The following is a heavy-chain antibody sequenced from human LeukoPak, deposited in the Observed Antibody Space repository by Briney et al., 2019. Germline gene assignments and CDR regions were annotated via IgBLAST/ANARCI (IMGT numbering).Heavy chain of an antibody. CDR3: ARAYCGGDCYLAYYYYYYMDV. CDR2: IYYRGST. V-gene: IGHV4-30-4*08. Sequence: PSQTLSLTCTVSGGSISSGDYYWSWSRQPPGKGREWIEYIYYRGSTYYNPSLKSRVTISVDTSKNQFSLKLSSVTAADTAVYYCARAYCGGDCYLAYYYYYYMDVWGKGTTVTVSS. CDR1: GGSISSGDYY. J-gene: IGHJ6*03. D-gene: IGHD2-21*01.